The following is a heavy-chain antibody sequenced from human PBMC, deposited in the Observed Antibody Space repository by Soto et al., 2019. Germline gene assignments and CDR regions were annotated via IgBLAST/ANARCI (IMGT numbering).Heavy chain of an antibody. CDR3: ARGTRFLEWLLYYYGMDV. J-gene: IGHJ6*02. D-gene: IGHD3-3*01. Sequence: PSETLSLTCAVYGGSFSGYYWSWIRQPPGKGLEWIGEINHSGSTNYTPSLKSRVTISVDTSKNQFSLKLSSVTAADTAVYYCARGTRFLEWLLYYYGMDVWGQGTTVTVSS. V-gene: IGHV4-34*01. CDR1: GGSFSGYY. CDR2: INHSGST.